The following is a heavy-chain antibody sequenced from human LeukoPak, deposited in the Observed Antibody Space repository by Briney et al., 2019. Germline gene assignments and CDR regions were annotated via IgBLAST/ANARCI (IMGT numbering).Heavy chain of an antibody. CDR1: GFTFSSYW. J-gene: IGHJ6*02. Sequence: GGSLRLSCAPSGFTFSSYWMSWVRQAPGKGLEWVSAISGSGGSTYYADSVKGRFTISRDNSKNTLYLQMNSLRAEDTAVYYCAKRGLYGTVPFYGMDVWGQGTTVTVSS. V-gene: IGHV3-23*01. D-gene: IGHD2-8*02. CDR2: ISGSGGST. CDR3: AKRGLYGTVPFYGMDV.